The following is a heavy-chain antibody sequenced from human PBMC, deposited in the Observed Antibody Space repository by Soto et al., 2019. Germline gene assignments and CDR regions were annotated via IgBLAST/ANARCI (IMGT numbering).Heavy chain of an antibody. CDR1: GFTFGGSS. CDR3: ARPASIAARLYFDY. D-gene: IGHD6-6*01. Sequence: TGGSLIPSFAAPGFTFGGSSMNWVRPAPGKGLEWVSSISSSSSYIYYADSVKGRFTISRDNAKNSLYLQMNSLRAEDTAVYYCARPASIAARLYFDYWGQGTLVTVS. CDR2: ISSSSSYI. J-gene: IGHJ4*02. V-gene: IGHV3-21*01.